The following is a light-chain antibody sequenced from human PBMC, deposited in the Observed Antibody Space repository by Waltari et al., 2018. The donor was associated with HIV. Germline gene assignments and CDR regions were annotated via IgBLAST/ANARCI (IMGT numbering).Light chain of an antibody. CDR3: KSYAGSNNPYV. CDR1: SGGIATNY. V-gene: IGLV6-57*03. CDR2: EDN. J-gene: IGLJ1*01. Sequence: NFVLTQPHSVSESPGKTLAISCTRISGGIATNYVQWYQQRPGSAPTTVIYEDNQRPPGVPDRFSGSIDRSSNSASLTISGLQADDEADYYCKSYAGSNNPYVFGTGTKVTVL.